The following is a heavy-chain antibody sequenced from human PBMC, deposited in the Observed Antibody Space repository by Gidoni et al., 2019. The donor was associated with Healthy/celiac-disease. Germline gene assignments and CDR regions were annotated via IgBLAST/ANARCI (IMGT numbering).Heavy chain of an antibody. Sequence: QLQLQQRGAGLSKPSETLSLTCAVYAGSFSGNYWRWIRQPPGKGLEWIGEISHSGSTNYNPSLKSRITIAVDTTKSQFSLKLSSVAAADTAVYYCARGRITMVRGGSPRGKLWFDPWGQGTLVTVSS. CDR3: ARGRITMVRGGSPRGKLWFDP. D-gene: IGHD3-10*01. CDR1: AGSFSGNY. J-gene: IGHJ5*02. CDR2: ISHSGST. V-gene: IGHV4-34*01.